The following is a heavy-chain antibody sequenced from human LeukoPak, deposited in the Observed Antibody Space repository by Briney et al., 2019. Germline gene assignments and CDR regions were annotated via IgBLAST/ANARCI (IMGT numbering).Heavy chain of an antibody. Sequence: PSETLSLTCTVSGGSINSYYWSWIRQLPGKGLEWIGYIYYSGSTNYNPSLKSRVTISIDTSKNQFSLKLSSVTAADTAVYYCARDLRYGSGSYYMDVWGKGTTVTVSS. CDR2: IYYSGST. CDR1: GGSINSYY. CDR3: ARDLRYGSGSYYMDV. D-gene: IGHD3-10*01. V-gene: IGHV4-59*01. J-gene: IGHJ6*03.